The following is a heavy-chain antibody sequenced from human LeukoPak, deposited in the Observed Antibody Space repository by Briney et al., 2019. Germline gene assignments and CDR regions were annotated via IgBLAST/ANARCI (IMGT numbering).Heavy chain of an antibody. CDR1: GYTFTSCD. V-gene: IGHV1-8*03. Sequence: ASVKVSCKASGYTFTSCDINWVRQATGQGLEWMGWMNPNSGNTGYAQKFQGRVTITRNTSISTAYMELSSLRSEDTAVYYCARGDLIAAAFGYWGQGTLVTVCS. CDR2: MNPNSGNT. D-gene: IGHD6-13*01. CDR3: ARGDLIAAAFGY. J-gene: IGHJ4*02.